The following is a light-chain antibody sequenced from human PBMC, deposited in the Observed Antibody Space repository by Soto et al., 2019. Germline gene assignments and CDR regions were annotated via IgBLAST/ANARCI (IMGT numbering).Light chain of an antibody. CDR3: HQHTTWPRT. CDR2: DAS. V-gene: IGKV3-15*01. CDR1: QSVRSN. J-gene: IGKJ2*01. Sequence: EIVMTQSPGTLSVSPGERATLSCRSSQSVRSNLAWYQHKLGQAPRLLIDDASTRATGIPDRFTGSGSGTEFTLTISNLQSEDFAVYYCHQHTTWPRTFGQGIKLEIK.